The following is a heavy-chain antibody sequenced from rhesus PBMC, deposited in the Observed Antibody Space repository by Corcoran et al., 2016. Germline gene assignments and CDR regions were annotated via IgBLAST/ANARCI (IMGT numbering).Heavy chain of an antibody. CDR2: IYGSSTST. D-gene: IGHD3-3*01. Sequence: QVQLQESGPGVVKPSETLSLTCAVSGGSISDSYRWSWIRQPPGKGLEWIGYIYGSSTSTNYNPSLNHLVTISKDPSKNQFSLKLSSVTAADTAVYYCAREVGYYNIWTGYYDSAYGLDSWGQGVVVTVSS. V-gene: IGHV4S10*01. CDR3: AREVGYYNIWTGYYDSAYGLDS. CDR1: GGSISDSYR. J-gene: IGHJ6*01.